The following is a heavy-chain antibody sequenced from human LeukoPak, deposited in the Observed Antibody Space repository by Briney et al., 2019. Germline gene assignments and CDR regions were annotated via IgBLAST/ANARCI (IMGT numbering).Heavy chain of an antibody. CDR2: ISYDGSNK. J-gene: IGHJ4*02. Sequence: PGRSLRLSCAASGFTFSSYGMHWVRQAPGKGLEWVAVISYDGSNKYYADSVKGRFTISRDNSKNTLYLQMNSLRAEDTAIYYCAKDDAWLRFLYWGQGTLVTVSS. V-gene: IGHV3-30*18. CDR3: AKDDAWLRFLY. CDR1: GFTFSSYG. D-gene: IGHD5-12*01.